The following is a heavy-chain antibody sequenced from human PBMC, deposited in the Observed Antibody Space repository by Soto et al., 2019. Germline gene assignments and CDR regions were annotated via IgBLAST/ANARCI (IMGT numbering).Heavy chain of an antibody. D-gene: IGHD2-15*01. CDR1: GGSVSSNSAA. V-gene: IGHV6-1*01. J-gene: IGHJ6*02. Sequence: PSQTLSLTCVISGGSVSSNSAAWNWIRQSPSRNLEWLGRTYYRSKWYNDYAVSVKSRITINPDTSKNQFSLQLNSVTPEDTAVYYCARDHRKLQYYYYGMDVWGQGTTVTVSS. CDR2: TYYRSKWYN. CDR3: ARDHRKLQYYYYGMDV.